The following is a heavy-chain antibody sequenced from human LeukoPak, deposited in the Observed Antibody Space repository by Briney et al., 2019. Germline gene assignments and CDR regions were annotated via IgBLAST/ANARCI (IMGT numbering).Heavy chain of an antibody. CDR3: ARGEGTIDY. CDR2: IYYSGST. Sequence: PSETLSLTCTVSGGSISSSSYYWGWIRQPPGKGLEWIGSIYYSGSTYYNPSLKSRVTISVDTSKNQFSLKLSSVTAADTAVYYCARGEGTIDYWGQGTLITVSS. CDR1: GGSISSSSYY. J-gene: IGHJ4*02. V-gene: IGHV4-39*07.